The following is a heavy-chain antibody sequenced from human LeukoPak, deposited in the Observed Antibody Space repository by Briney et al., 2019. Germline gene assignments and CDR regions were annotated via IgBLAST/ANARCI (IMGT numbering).Heavy chain of an antibody. J-gene: IGHJ4*02. Sequence: SETLSHTRTLSGGSISSHFWSCIPQPPGKGGEGRGYVFDSGGTNYNPSLKSRVTISVDTSKKQFSLKLSSVTAADTAVYYCARGYSSSWNYFDYWGRGKLATVSS. CDR1: GGSISSHF. CDR2: VFDSGGT. CDR3: ARGYSSSWNYFDY. V-gene: IGHV4-59*11. D-gene: IGHD6-13*01.